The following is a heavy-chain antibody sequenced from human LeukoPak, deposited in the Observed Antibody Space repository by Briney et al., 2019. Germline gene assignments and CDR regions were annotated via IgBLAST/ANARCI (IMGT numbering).Heavy chain of an antibody. J-gene: IGHJ5*02. Sequence: PGVSLRLSCAASGFTFSSYWMMWVRQAPGKGLEGVANIRRDGREKYYVDFVKGRFTISRDNAKNSLYLQMNSLRAEDTAVYYCARGADGVSSNSRGWFDPWGQGTLVTVSS. V-gene: IGHV3-7*01. D-gene: IGHD2-15*01. CDR2: IRRDGREK. CDR3: ARGADGVSSNSRGWFDP. CDR1: GFTFSSYW.